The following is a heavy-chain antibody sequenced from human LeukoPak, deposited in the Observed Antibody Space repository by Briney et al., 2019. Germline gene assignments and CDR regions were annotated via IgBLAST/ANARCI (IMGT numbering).Heavy chain of an antibody. CDR2: INPNSGGT. Sequence: ASVKVSCKASGYTLTGYYMHWVRQAPGQGLEWMGWINPNSGGTNYAQKFQGRVTMTRDTSISTAYMELSRLRSDDTAVYYCARSDAATDYFDYWGQGTLVTVSS. J-gene: IGHJ4*02. V-gene: IGHV1-2*02. CDR1: GYTLTGYY. D-gene: IGHD5-18*01. CDR3: ARSDAATDYFDY.